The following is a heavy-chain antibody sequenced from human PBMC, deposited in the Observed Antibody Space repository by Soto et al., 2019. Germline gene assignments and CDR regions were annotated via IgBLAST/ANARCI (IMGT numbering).Heavy chain of an antibody. CDR3: AREHDFWINYSFDY. J-gene: IGHJ4*02. CDR1: GYTFTSYS. CDR2: INAGNGNT. V-gene: IGHV1-3*01. Sequence: QVQHVQSGAEVKKPGASVKVSCEASGYTFTSYSIQWVRQVPGQRLEWMGWINAGNGNTKYSQKFQGRVTITRDTSVSRAYMELSSLKSEGTAVYYCAREHDFWINYSFDYWGQGTLVPVSS. D-gene: IGHD3-3*01.